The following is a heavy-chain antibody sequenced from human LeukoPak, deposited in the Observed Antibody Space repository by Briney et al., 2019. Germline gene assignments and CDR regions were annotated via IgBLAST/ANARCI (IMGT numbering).Heavy chain of an antibody. J-gene: IGHJ3*02. CDR3: ARRRSYGRVPSAFDI. V-gene: IGHV1-2*02. Sequence: ASVKVSCKASGYTFTGYYMHWVRQAPGQGLEWMGWINPNSGGTNYAQKFQGRVTMTRDTSISTAYMELSRLRSDDAAVYYCARRRSYGRVPSAFDIWGQGTMVTVSP. CDR1: GYTFTGYY. CDR2: INPNSGGT. D-gene: IGHD5-18*01.